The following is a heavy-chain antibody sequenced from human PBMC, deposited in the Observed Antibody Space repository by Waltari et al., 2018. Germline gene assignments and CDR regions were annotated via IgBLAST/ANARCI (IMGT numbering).Heavy chain of an antibody. CDR1: GFTFSSYG. CDR2: IWYDGSNK. Sequence: QVQLVESGGGVVQPGRSLRLSCAASGFTFSSYGMHWVRQAPGKGLEWVAVIWYDGSNKYYADSVKGRFTISRDNSKNTLYLQMNSLRAEDTAMYYCAKESDSGSYYDYWGQGTLVTVSS. V-gene: IGHV3-30*18. J-gene: IGHJ4*02. D-gene: IGHD1-26*01. CDR3: AKESDSGSYYDY.